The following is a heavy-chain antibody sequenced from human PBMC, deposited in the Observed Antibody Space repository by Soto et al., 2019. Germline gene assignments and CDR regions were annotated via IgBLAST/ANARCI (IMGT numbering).Heavy chain of an antibody. V-gene: IGHV4-61*08. CDR3: ARHDYGHSSGRLDY. CDR1: GGSISSGGYY. CDR2: IYYSGTT. D-gene: IGHD6-19*01. Sequence: SETLSLTCTVSGGSISSGGYYWTWIRQPPGKGLEWIAYIYYSGTTNYNPSLKSRVTISVDTSKNQFSLKLSSVTAADTAVYYCARHDYGHSSGRLDYWGQGTLVTVSS. J-gene: IGHJ4*02.